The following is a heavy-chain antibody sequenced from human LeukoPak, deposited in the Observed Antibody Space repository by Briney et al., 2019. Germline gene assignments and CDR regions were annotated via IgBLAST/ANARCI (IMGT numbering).Heavy chain of an antibody. CDR2: IIPIFGTA. D-gene: IGHD3-9*01. CDR1: GGTFSSYA. V-gene: IGHV1-69*05. J-gene: IGHJ4*02. CDR3: ARDQVNELRYFDWLLPGD. Sequence: SVKVSCKASGGTFSSYAISWVRQAPGQGLEWMGGIIPIFGTANYAQKFQCKVTITTDESTSTAYMELSSLRSEDTAVYYCARDQVNELRYFDWLLPGDWGQGTLVTVSS.